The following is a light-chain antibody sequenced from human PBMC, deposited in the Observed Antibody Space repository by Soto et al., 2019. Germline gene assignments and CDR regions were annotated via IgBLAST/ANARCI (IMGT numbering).Light chain of an antibody. CDR1: QSVSSN. CDR3: QQYNNWPRT. J-gene: IGKJ1*01. Sequence: AMTQSPATLAVSPGERDALSCRASQSVSSNLAWYQQKPGQAPRLLIYHASTRATAVPARFTASGSGTEFTLTISSLQSEDFAVYYCQQYNNWPRTFGQGTKVDTK. V-gene: IGKV3-15*01. CDR2: HAS.